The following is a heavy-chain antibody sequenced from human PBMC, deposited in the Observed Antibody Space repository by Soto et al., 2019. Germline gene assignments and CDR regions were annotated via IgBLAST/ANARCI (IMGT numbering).Heavy chain of an antibody. CDR3: ARERITMVRDHYYYGMDV. CDR2: ISAYNGNT. CDR1: GYTFTSYG. V-gene: IGHV1-18*01. D-gene: IGHD3-10*01. Sequence: ASVKVSCTASGYTFTSYGISWVRQAPGQGLEWMGWISAYNGNTNYAQKLQGRVTMTTDTSTSTAYMELRSLRSDDTAVYYCARERITMVRDHYYYGMDVWGQGTTVTVSS. J-gene: IGHJ6*02.